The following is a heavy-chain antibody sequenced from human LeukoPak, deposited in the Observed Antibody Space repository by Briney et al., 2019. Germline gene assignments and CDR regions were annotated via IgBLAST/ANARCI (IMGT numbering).Heavy chain of an antibody. V-gene: IGHV3-66*01. J-gene: IGHJ4*02. CDR3: ARVVRTYGTDY. CDR2: IYSGGST. D-gene: IGHD3-10*01. Sequence: GGSLRLSCAASGFTVSSNYMSWVRQAPGKGLEWVSVIYSGGSTYYADSVKGRFTISRDNSKNTLYLQMNSLRAEDTAVYYCARVVRTYGTDYWGQGTLVTVSS. CDR1: GFTVSSNY.